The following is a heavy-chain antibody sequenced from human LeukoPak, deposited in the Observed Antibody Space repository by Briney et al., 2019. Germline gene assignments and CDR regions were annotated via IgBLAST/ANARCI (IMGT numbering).Heavy chain of an antibody. CDR2: ISSNGGST. CDR3: AREYGTARFDY. Sequence: GSLRLSCAASGFTFSSYAMHWVRQAPGKGLEYVSAISSNGGSTYYANSVKGRFTISRDNSKNTLYLQMGSLRAEDMAVYYCAREYGTARFDYWGQGTLVTVSS. J-gene: IGHJ4*02. CDR1: GFTFSSYA. V-gene: IGHV3-64*01. D-gene: IGHD1-14*01.